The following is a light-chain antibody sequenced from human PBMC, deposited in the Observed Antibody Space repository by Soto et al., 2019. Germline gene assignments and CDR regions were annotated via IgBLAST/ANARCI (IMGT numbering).Light chain of an antibody. J-gene: IGKJ1*01. CDR2: KAS. Sequence: DIQMTQSPSTLSASVGDRVTITCRASQSISSWLAWYQQKPGKAPKLLIYKASSLESGVPSRFSGRGSGTEFPLTISSLQHDDFATYYCQQYNSYRRTFGQGTKVEIK. CDR3: QQYNSYRRT. V-gene: IGKV1-5*03. CDR1: QSISSW.